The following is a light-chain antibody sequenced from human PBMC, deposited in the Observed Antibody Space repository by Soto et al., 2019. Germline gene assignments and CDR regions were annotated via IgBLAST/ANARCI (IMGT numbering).Light chain of an antibody. CDR1: SSDVGSYNY. CDR3: QVWDSSSDHWV. Sequence: QSALTQPRSVSGSPGQSVTISCIGTSSDVGSYNYVSWYQRHPGKGPKLIIHDVNKRPSGVPDRFSGSKSGNTATLTISRVEAGDEADYYCQVWDSSSDHWVFGGGTKVTVL. J-gene: IGLJ3*02. CDR2: DVN. V-gene: IGLV2-11*01.